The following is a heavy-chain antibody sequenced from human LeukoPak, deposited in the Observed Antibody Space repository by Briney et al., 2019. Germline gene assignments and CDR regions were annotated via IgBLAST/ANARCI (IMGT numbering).Heavy chain of an antibody. CDR1: GFTFSSYG. CDR3: ARSITIFGARAFDI. J-gene: IGHJ3*02. V-gene: IGHV3-7*01. Sequence: GGSLRLSCAASGFTFSSYGMHWVRQAPGKGLEWVANIKQDGSEKYYVDSVKGRFTISRDNAKNSLYLQMNSLRAEDTAVYYCARSITIFGARAFDIWGQGTMVTVSS. D-gene: IGHD3-3*01. CDR2: IKQDGSEK.